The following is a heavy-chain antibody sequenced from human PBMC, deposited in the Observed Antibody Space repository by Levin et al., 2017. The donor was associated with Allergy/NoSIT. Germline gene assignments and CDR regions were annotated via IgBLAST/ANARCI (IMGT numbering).Heavy chain of an antibody. V-gene: IGHV4-39*01. CDR1: GGSISSNSYY. CDR3: VSFSPGSTIGWAFDY. J-gene: IGHJ4*02. D-gene: IGHD5/OR15-5a*01. Sequence: SQTLSLTCTVSGGSISSNSYYWGWIRQPPGKGLEWIGNLYTSGSAYSNPSLESRVTISADTSKNQFSLKLNSVTAADTAVYYCVSFSPGSTIGWAFDYWGQGTLATVSS. CDR2: LYTSGSA.